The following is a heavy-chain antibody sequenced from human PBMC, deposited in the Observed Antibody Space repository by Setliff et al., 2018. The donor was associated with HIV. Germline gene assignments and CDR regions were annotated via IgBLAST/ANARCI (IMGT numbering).Heavy chain of an antibody. D-gene: IGHD4-17*01. J-gene: IGHJ4*02. CDR2: ISGSGVST. CDR1: GFAFSSHA. V-gene: IGHV3-23*01. CDR3: ATSPAAVTPRYFDF. Sequence: GSLRLSCAASGFAFSSHAMNWVRQAPGKGPEWVSAISGSGVSTYSADSVKGRFTISRDNSKNTLYLQLTSLRAEDTAVYYCATSPAAVTPRYFDFWGQGTLVTVSS.